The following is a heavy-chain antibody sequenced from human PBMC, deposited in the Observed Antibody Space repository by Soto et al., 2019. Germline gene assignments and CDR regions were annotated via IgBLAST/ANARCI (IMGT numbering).Heavy chain of an antibody. CDR1: GGSISSGDYY. CDR2: IYYSGSA. Sequence: QVQLQESGPGLVKPSQTLSLTCTVSGGSISSGDYYWSWIRQPPGKGLEWIGYIYYSGSAYYNPSLKSRVTISVDTSKNGCTLKLSSVTAADTAVYYCARGLRCAGGSCYSISGRGWFDPWGQGTLVTVSS. J-gene: IGHJ5*02. D-gene: IGHD2-15*01. V-gene: IGHV4-30-4*01. CDR3: ARGLRCAGGSCYSISGRGWFDP.